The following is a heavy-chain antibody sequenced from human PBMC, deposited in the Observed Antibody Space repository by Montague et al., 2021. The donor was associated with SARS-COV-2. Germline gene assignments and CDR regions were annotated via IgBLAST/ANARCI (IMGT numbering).Heavy chain of an antibody. Sequence: SLRLSLSASGFTFSSYWMSWVRQAPGKGLEWVANIKQDGSEKNYVDSVKGRFTSSRDNAKKSLYLQMNSLRAEDTAVYYCARWGGTHYYGSSGYYYDYYYYGMDVWGQGTTVTVSS. J-gene: IGHJ6*02. D-gene: IGHD3-22*01. CDR3: ARWGGTHYYGSSGYYYDYYYYGMDV. V-gene: IGHV3-7*01. CDR2: IKQDGSEK. CDR1: GFTFSSYW.